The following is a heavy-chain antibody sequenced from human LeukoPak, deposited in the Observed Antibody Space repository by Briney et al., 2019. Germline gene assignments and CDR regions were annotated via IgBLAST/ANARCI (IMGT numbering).Heavy chain of an antibody. V-gene: IGHV4-34*01. CDR2: INHSGST. J-gene: IGHJ1*01. Sequence: PSETLSLTCTVSGDPIRGNYWSWLRQPPGKGLEWIGEINHSGSTNYNPSLKSRVTISVDTSKNQFSLKLSSVTAADTAVYYCARQYSSGWYKGYFQYWGQGTLVTVSS. CDR3: ARQYSSGWYKGYFQY. CDR1: GDPIRGNY. D-gene: IGHD6-19*01.